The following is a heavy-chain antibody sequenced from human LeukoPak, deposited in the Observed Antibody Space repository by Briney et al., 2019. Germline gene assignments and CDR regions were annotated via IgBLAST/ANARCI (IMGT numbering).Heavy chain of an antibody. J-gene: IGHJ4*02. CDR2: IKSKTDGGTT. CDR1: GFTFINAW. V-gene: IGHV3-15*01. Sequence: PGGSLRLSCAASGFTFINAWMNWVRQAPGKGLEWVGRIKSKTDGGTTDYAAPVKGRFTISRDDSKNTLYLQMNSLRAEDTAVYYCARRPGGYFDTSGILEYFDYWGQGTLVTVSS. CDR3: ARRPGGYFDTSGILEYFDY. D-gene: IGHD3-22*01.